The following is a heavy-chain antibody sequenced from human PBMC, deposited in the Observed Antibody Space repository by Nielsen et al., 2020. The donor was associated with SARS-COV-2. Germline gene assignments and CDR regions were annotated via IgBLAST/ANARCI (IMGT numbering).Heavy chain of an antibody. CDR2: ISGGGGST. J-gene: IGHJ6*02. CDR3: AKCAYSSGWSSYYYYGMDV. CDR1: GITLSSYA. Sequence: GESLKISCAASGITLSSYAMSWVRQAPGKGLEWVSAISGGGGSTYYADSVKGRFTISRDNSKNTLYLQMSSLRAEDTAVYYCAKCAYSSGWSSYYYYGMDVWGQGATVTVSS. D-gene: IGHD6-19*01. V-gene: IGHV3-23*01.